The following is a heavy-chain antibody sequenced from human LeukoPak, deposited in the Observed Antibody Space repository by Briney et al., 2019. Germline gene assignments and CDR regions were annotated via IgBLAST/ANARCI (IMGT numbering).Heavy chain of an antibody. CDR1: GVSISSYY. J-gene: IGHJ5*02. D-gene: IGHD2-2*01. Sequence: PSETLSLTCTVSGVSISSYYWSWIRQPPGKGLEWIGYIYYSGSTNYNPSLKSRVTISVDTSKNQFSLKLSSVTAADTAVYYCARAPPGYCSSTSCYNWFDPWGQGTLVTVSS. CDR2: IYYSGST. CDR3: ARAPPGYCSSTSCYNWFDP. V-gene: IGHV4-59*01.